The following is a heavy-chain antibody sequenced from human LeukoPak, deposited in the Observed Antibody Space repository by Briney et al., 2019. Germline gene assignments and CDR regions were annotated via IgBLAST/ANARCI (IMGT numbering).Heavy chain of an antibody. V-gene: IGHV1-24*01. Sequence: ASVKVSCKVSGYTLTELSMHWVRQAPGKGLEWMGGFDPEDGETIYAQKFQGRVTMTEDTSTDTAYIELSSLRSEDTAVYYCATDPSSLAVTPALALNQYFQHWGQGTLVTVSS. CDR1: GYTLTELS. D-gene: IGHD4-23*01. CDR2: FDPEDGET. J-gene: IGHJ1*01. CDR3: ATDPSSLAVTPALALNQYFQH.